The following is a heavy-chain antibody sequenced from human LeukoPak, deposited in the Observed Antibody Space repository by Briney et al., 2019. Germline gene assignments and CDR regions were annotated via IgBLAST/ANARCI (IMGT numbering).Heavy chain of an antibody. CDR3: ARGQLYCSGGSCYSIRGDNWFDP. D-gene: IGHD2-15*01. CDR2: MNPNSGNT. J-gene: IGHJ5*02. V-gene: IGHV1-8*01. Sequence: ASVKVSCKASGYTFTSYDINWVRQAPGQGLEWMGWMNPNSGNTGYAQKFQGRVTMTRNTSISTAYMELSSLRSEDTAVYYCARGQLYCSGGSCYSIRGDNWFDPWGQGTLVTVSS. CDR1: GYTFTSYD.